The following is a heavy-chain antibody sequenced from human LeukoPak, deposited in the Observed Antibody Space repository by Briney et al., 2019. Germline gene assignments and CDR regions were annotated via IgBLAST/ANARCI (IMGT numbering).Heavy chain of an antibody. Sequence: SQTLSLTCTVSGGSISSGDYYWSWIRQPPGKGLEWIGYIYYSGSTYYNPSLKSRVTISVDTSKNQFSLKLSSVTAADTAVYYCVGYCSGGSCHGAFDIWGQGTMVTVSS. J-gene: IGHJ3*02. D-gene: IGHD2-15*01. CDR2: IYYSGST. V-gene: IGHV4-30-4*01. CDR3: VGYCSGGSCHGAFDI. CDR1: GGSISSGDYY.